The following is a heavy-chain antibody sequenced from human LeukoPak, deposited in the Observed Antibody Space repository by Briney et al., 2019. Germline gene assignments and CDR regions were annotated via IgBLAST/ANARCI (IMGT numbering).Heavy chain of an antibody. CDR3: AREPTAMIL. D-gene: IGHD5-18*01. Sequence: GGSLRLSCAASGFTFSTYSMNWVRQTPGKGLEWVSSISSSSTYIYYADSVKGRFTISRDNAKNSRYLQMNSLRVEDTAVYYCAREPTAMILWGQGTLVTVSS. CDR1: GFTFSTYS. CDR2: ISSSSTYI. V-gene: IGHV3-21*01. J-gene: IGHJ4*02.